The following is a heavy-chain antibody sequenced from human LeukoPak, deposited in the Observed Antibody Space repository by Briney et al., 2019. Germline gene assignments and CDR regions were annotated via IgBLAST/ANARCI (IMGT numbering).Heavy chain of an antibody. V-gene: IGHV1-18*01. Sequence: ASVKVSCKASGYTFTSYGISWVRQAPGQGLEWMGWISAYNGNTNYAQKLQGRVTMTTDTSTSTAYMELRSLRSDDPAVYYCAREYTVATILYYGMDVWGQGTTVTVSS. CDR3: AREYTVATILYYGMDV. CDR2: ISAYNGNT. J-gene: IGHJ6*02. D-gene: IGHD5-12*01. CDR1: GYTFTSYG.